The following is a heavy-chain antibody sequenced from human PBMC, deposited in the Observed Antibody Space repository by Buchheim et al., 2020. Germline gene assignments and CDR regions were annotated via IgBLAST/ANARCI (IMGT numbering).Heavy chain of an antibody. CDR3: AKGSLSIAPAGLFDY. CDR2: VSASGGST. D-gene: IGHD6-13*01. CDR1: GFTFSSYA. Sequence: EVQLLESGGGLVQPAGSLRLSCAASGFTFSSYAMSWVRQAPGKGLELVSSVSASGGSTYYADSVKGRFTISRDHSKNTLYLQMSRLRAEDTAVYYCAKGSLSIAPAGLFDYWGQGTL. V-gene: IGHV3-23*01. J-gene: IGHJ4*02.